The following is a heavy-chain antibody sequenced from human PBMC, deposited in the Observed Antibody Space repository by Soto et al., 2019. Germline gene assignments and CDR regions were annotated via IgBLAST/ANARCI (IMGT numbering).Heavy chain of an antibody. V-gene: IGHV3-23*01. Sequence: GGSLRLSCASSGFTFSSYAMSWVRQAPGKGLEWVSAISGSGGSTYYADSVKGRFTISRDNSKNTLYLQMNSLRAEDTAVYYCAKGMFQRDYIWGSYRTDVFDYWGQGTLVTVSS. J-gene: IGHJ4*02. CDR3: AKGMFQRDYIWGSYRTDVFDY. D-gene: IGHD3-16*02. CDR2: ISGSGGST. CDR1: GFTFSSYA.